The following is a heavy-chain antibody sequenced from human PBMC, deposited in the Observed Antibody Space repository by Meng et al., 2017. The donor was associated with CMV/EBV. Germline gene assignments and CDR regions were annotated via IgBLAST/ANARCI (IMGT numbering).Heavy chain of an antibody. CDR3: ARDRGCSSTSCYPNWFDP. D-gene: IGHD2-2*01. CDR1: GYTFTGYY. CDR2: IIPIFGTA. V-gene: IGHV1-69*05. J-gene: IGHJ5*02. Sequence: SVKVSCKASGYTFTGYYMHWVRQAPGQGLEWMGGIIPIFGTANYAQKFQGRVTITTDESTSTAYMELSSLRSEDTAVYYCARDRGCSSTSCYPNWFDPWGQGTLVTVSS.